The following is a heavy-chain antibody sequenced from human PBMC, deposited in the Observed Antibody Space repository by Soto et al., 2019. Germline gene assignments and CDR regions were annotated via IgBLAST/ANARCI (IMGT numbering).Heavy chain of an antibody. V-gene: IGHV1-69*13. Sequence: SVKVSCKASGGTFSSYAISWVRQAPGQGLEWMGGIIPIFGTANYAQKFQGRVTITADESTSTAYMELSSLRSEDTAVYYCARSKPLGYCSGGSCYPPYYGMDVWGQGTTVTVSS. CDR2: IIPIFGTA. J-gene: IGHJ6*02. CDR3: ARSKPLGYCSGGSCYPPYYGMDV. D-gene: IGHD2-15*01. CDR1: GGTFSSYA.